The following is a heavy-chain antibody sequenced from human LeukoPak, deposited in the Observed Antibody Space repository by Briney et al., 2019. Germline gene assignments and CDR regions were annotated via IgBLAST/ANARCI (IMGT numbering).Heavy chain of an antibody. CDR1: GGSFSGYY. J-gene: IGHJ4*02. CDR3: ATAAYYYDSSGPHDYFDY. D-gene: IGHD3-22*01. V-gene: IGHV4-34*01. CDR2: INHSGST. Sequence: PSETLSLTCAVYGGSFSGYYWSLIRQPPGKGLEWIGEINHSGSTNYNPSLKSRVTISVDTSKNQFSLKLSSVTAADTAVYYCATAAYYYDSSGPHDYFDYWGQGTLVTVSS.